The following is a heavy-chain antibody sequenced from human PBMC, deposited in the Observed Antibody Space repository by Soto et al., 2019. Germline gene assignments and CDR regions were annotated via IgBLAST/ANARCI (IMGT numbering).Heavy chain of an antibody. J-gene: IGHJ4*02. CDR1: GFTFSSYW. Sequence: GGSLRLSCAASGFTFSSYWMSWVRQAPGKGLEWVANIKQDGSEKYYVDSVKGRFTISRDNAKNTLYLQMNSLRAEDTAVYYCASGGSSLNFDSWGQGTLVTVSS. CDR2: IKQDGSEK. V-gene: IGHV3-7*01. D-gene: IGHD6-6*01. CDR3: ASGGSSLNFDS.